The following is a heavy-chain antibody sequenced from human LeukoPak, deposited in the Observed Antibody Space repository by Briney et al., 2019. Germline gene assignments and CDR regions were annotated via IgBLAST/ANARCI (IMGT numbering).Heavy chain of an antibody. CDR1: GGSISSYY. Sequence: PSETLSLTCTVSGGSISSYYWSWIRQPPGKGLEWIGYIYYSGSTNYNPSLKSRVTISVDTSKNQFSLKLSSVTAADTAVYYCARAAAGRPQWDYYYGVDVWGQGTTVTVSS. CDR2: IYYSGST. D-gene: IGHD6-13*01. CDR3: ARAAAGRPQWDYYYGVDV. J-gene: IGHJ6*02. V-gene: IGHV4-59*01.